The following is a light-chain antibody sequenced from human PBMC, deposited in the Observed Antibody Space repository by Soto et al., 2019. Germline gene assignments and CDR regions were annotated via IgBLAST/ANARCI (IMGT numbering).Light chain of an antibody. CDR1: RSLSSTS. Sequence: EIVLTQSPGTLSLSPGERAALSCRASRSLSSTSLAWYQQRPGQAPRLLIYDVSSRATGIPDRFSGSGSGKDFTLTINRLEPDDFAVYYCQQYGSSPRTFGQGTKVEI. J-gene: IGKJ1*01. V-gene: IGKV3-20*01. CDR3: QQYGSSPRT. CDR2: DVS.